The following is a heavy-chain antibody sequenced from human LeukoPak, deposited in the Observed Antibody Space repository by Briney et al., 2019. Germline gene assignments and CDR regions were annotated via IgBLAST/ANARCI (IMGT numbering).Heavy chain of an antibody. CDR2: ISWNSGTI. CDR3: ARGGEPPMGYYYYYYMDV. Sequence: GGSLRLSCAASGFTFDDYAMHWVRQAPGKGLEWVSGISWNSGTIGYADSVKGRFTISRDNAKNSLYLQMNSLRPEDTALYYCARGGEPPMGYYYYYYMDVWGKGTTVTISS. D-gene: IGHD1-14*01. V-gene: IGHV3-9*01. CDR1: GFTFDDYA. J-gene: IGHJ6*03.